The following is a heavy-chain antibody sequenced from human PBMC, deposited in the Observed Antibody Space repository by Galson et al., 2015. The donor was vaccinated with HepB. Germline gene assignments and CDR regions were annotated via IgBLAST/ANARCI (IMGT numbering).Heavy chain of an antibody. CDR2: IYPGDSDT. CDR3: ARHTPFRFGAPFY. Sequence: QSGAEVKKPGESLKISCKASGYIFTSYWIGWVRQMPGKGLEWVGIIYPGDSDTRYSPSLQGQVTMSVDKSISTAYLQWSSLRASDTAMYYCARHTPFRFGAPFYWGQGTLVTVSS. CDR1: GYIFTSYW. V-gene: IGHV5-51*01. D-gene: IGHD3-10*01. J-gene: IGHJ4*02.